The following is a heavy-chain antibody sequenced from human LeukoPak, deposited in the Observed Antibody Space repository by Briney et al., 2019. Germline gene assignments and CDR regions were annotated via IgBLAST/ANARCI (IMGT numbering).Heavy chain of an antibody. CDR2: ISSSGRTI. J-gene: IGHJ4*02. CDR3: VREYCSSPSCYLLEKRVDFDY. D-gene: IGHD2-2*01. Sequence: PGGSLRLSCAASGFTFSSYEMNWVRQAPGSGLEGGADISSSGRTIYYAESVKGRFTISRDNAKNSLYLQMNSLRAEDTAVYYCVREYCSSPSCYLLEKRVDFDYWGQGTLVTVSS. CDR1: GFTFSSYE. V-gene: IGHV3-48*03.